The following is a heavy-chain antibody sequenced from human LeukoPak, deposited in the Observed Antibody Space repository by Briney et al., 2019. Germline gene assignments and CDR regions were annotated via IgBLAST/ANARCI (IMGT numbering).Heavy chain of an antibody. CDR1: GGSISSGDYY. J-gene: IGHJ6*02. CDR3: ARGSDGSGSYYNPSPFEDYGMDV. D-gene: IGHD3-10*01. Sequence: SETLSLTCTVSGGSISSGDYYWSWIRQPPGQGLEWIGYIYYSGSTYYNPPLKSPVTMSVYTSQNQFPLKLSFVTAADTAVYYCARGSDGSGSYYNPSPFEDYGMDVWGQGTTVTVSS. CDR2: IYYSGST. V-gene: IGHV4-30-4*01.